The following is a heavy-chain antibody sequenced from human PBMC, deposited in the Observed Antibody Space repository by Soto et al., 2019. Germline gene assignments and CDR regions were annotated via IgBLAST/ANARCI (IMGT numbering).Heavy chain of an antibody. CDR2: IYSGGST. V-gene: IGHV3-53*01. Sequence: GGSLRLSCAASGFKFSNYAMSWVRQAPGKGLEWVSVIYSGGSTYYADSVKGRFTISRDNSKNTLYLQMNSLRAEDTAVYYCARLGYSYGLPNYYFDYWGQGTLVTVSS. J-gene: IGHJ4*02. D-gene: IGHD5-18*01. CDR3: ARLGYSYGLPNYYFDY. CDR1: GFKFSNYA.